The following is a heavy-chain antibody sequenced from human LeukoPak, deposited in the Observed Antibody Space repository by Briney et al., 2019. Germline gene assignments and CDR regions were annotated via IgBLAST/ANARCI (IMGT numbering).Heavy chain of an antibody. J-gene: IGHJ3*02. D-gene: IGHD6-6*01. Sequence: PSETLSLTCTVSGVSISHSYWNWIRQPAGKGLEWIGRIYSTGTTNYNPSLTSRVTISVDTSKNQFSLKLSSVTAADTAVYYCARQFRIAARGNAFDIWGQGTMVTVSS. CDR2: IYSTGTT. CDR1: GVSISHSY. V-gene: IGHV4-4*07. CDR3: ARQFRIAARGNAFDI.